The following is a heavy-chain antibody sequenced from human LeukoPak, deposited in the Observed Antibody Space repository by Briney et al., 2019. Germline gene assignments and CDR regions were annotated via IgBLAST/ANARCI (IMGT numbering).Heavy chain of an antibody. CDR3: ARDGPSSLVADTYYGMDV. J-gene: IGHJ6*02. Sequence: GGSLRLSCAASGFTFSSYWMSWVRQAPGKGLEWVANIKQDGSEKYYVDSVKGRFTISRDNARNSLYLQMNSLRAEDTAVYYCARDGPSSLVADTYYGMDVWGQGTTVTVSS. CDR1: GFTFSSYW. D-gene: IGHD2-15*01. V-gene: IGHV3-7*01. CDR2: IKQDGSEK.